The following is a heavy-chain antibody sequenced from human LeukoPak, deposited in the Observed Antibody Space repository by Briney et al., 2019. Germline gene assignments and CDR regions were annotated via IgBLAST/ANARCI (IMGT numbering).Heavy chain of an antibody. V-gene: IGHV3-7*03. CDR1: GFTFSNNW. J-gene: IGHJ4*02. CDR3: AKADSSSWYHTFDY. D-gene: IGHD6-13*01. Sequence: GGSLRLSCAASGFTFSNNWMTWVRQAPGKGLEWVASVKKDASEKYYVDSVKGRFTISRDNSKNTLYLQMNSLRAEDTAIYYCAKADSSSWYHTFDYWGQGTLVTVSS. CDR2: VKKDASEK.